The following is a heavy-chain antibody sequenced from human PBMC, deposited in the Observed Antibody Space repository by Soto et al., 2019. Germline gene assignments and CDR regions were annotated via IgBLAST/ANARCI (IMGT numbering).Heavy chain of an antibody. J-gene: IGHJ4*03. CDR3: AVDRGDTAAKRVLVS. CDR1: GGSIRDGGYY. V-gene: IGHV4-31*03. CDR2: IYKDGVI. D-gene: IGHD5-18*01. Sequence: QLQLQESGPGLVKPSQTLSLSCTISGGSIRDGGYYWTWIRQDPEKGLEWIGFIYKDGVIYYNPPFKSRVSMSVDDAKMQFYLRLTAITAADEAGYYWAVDRGDTAAKRVLVSWGLWAVVTVTS.